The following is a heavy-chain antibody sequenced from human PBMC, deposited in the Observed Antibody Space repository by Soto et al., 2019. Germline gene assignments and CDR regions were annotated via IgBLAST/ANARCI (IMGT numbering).Heavy chain of an antibody. D-gene: IGHD3-3*01. CDR2: IYTSGST. J-gene: IGHJ6*02. Sequence: PSETLSLTCTVSGGSISSYYWSWIRQPAGKGLEWIGRIYTSGSTNYNPSLKSRVTMSVDTSKNQFSLKLGSVTAADTAVYYCARGDDFWSGYPLYYGMDVWGQGTTVTVSS. CDR3: ARGDDFWSGYPLYYGMDV. V-gene: IGHV4-4*07. CDR1: GGSISSYY.